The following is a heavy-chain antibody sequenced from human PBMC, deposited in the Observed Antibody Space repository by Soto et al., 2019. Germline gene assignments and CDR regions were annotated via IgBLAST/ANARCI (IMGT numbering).Heavy chain of an antibody. Sequence: GGSLRLSCSASGFTFSSYAMHWVRQAPGKGLEYVSAISSNGGSTYYADSVKGRFTISRDNSKNTLYLQMSSLRAEDTAVYYCVKDTYYYDSSGYYYFDYWGQGTLVTVSS. D-gene: IGHD3-22*01. V-gene: IGHV3-64D*09. CDR2: ISSNGGST. CDR3: VKDTYYYDSSGYYYFDY. J-gene: IGHJ4*02. CDR1: GFTFSSYA.